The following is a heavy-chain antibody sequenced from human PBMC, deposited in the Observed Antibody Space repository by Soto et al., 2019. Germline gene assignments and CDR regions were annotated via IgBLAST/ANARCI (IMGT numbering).Heavy chain of an antibody. J-gene: IGHJ4*02. V-gene: IGHV1-18*01. Sequence: QVQLVQSGAEVKKPGASVKVSCKASGYTFSSYGINWVRQAPGQGLEWMGWISAYNGNPNYAQKLQGRVTMTTDTSPSTGYTELRSLRSVDTAGYYCARGTTVGKGSYWGQGRLVTVSS. CDR2: ISAYNGNP. CDR1: GYTFSSYG. D-gene: IGHD4-17*01. CDR3: ARGTTVGKGSY.